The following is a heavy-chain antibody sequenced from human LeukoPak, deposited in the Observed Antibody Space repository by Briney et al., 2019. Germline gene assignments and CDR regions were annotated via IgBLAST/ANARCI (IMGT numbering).Heavy chain of an antibody. CDR1: GFTFSGYA. D-gene: IGHD3-9*01. CDR3: AKEEVSYYDILTGPVPDY. J-gene: IGHJ4*02. CDR2: ISGSGGST. Sequence: GGSLRLSCATSGFTFSGYAMSWVRQAPGKGLEWVSAISGSGGSTYYADSVKGRFTISRDNPKNTLYLQMNSLRAEDTAVYYCAKEEVSYYDILTGPVPDYWGQGTLVTVSS. V-gene: IGHV3-23*01.